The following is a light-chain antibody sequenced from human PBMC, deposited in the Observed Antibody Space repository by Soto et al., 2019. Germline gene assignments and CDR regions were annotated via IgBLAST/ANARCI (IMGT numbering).Light chain of an antibody. CDR2: WAS. Sequence: DIVMTQSPESLAVSLGERATINCKSSQSVLFRSNNKNYLAWYQQKPGLRPKLLMYWASARDSGVPDRFRGSGSGTDFTLTISSLQAEDVAVYYCQEYYYTRTWTFGQGTKVDIK. CDR1: QSVLFRSNNKNY. J-gene: IGKJ1*01. V-gene: IGKV4-1*01. CDR3: QEYYYTRTWT.